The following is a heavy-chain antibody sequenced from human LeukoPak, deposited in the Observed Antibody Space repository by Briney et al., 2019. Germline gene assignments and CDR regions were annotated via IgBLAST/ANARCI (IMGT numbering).Heavy chain of an antibody. CDR1: GFSFSSCP. J-gene: IGHJ3*02. CDR3: AREPGSVVGTAIYAFDI. D-gene: IGHD2-21*02. CDR2: IRSNGDRT. V-gene: IGHV3-64*01. Sequence: GGSVRLFRAASGFSFSSCPMVWARQARGRGREYVSAIRSNGDRTYYANSVKGRFTISRDNSKNAVYLQMGSQRAEDMAVYYCAREPGSVVGTAIYAFDIWGQGTMVTVSS.